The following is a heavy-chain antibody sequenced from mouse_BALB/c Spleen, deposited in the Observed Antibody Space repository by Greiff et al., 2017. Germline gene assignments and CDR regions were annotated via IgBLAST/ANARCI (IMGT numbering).Heavy chain of an antibody. CDR1: GFTFTDYY. D-gene: IGHD3-3*01. CDR3: ARRGDGAMDY. J-gene: IGHJ4*01. CDR2: IRNKANGYTT. Sequence: EVKLVESGGGLVQPGGSLRLSCATSGFTFTDYYMSWVRQPPGKALEWLGFIRNKANGYTTEYSASVKGRFTISRDNSQSILYLQMNTLRAEDSATYYCARRGDGAMDYWGQGTSVTVSS. V-gene: IGHV7-3*02.